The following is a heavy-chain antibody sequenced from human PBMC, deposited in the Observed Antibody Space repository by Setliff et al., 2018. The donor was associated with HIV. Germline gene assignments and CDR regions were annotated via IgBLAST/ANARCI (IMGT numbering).Heavy chain of an antibody. Sequence: PSETLSLTCAVYGGSLSGYFWSWVRQPPGKGLEWIGEINHSGSTYYNPSLKSRVTMSVDTSKNQFSLKLTSVIAADTAVYYCARGSDYIWGNYRFPFDYWGQGTLVTVSS. D-gene: IGHD3-16*02. CDR3: ARGSDYIWGNYRFPFDY. CDR2: INHSGST. J-gene: IGHJ4*02. CDR1: GGSLSGYF. V-gene: IGHV4-34*01.